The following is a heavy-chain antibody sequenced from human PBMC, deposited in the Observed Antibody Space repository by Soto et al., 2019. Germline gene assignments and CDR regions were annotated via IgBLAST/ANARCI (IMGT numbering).Heavy chain of an antibody. CDR2: ISSNGGST. D-gene: IGHD6-19*01. V-gene: IGHV3-64*01. CDR1: GFTFSSYA. Sequence: GGSLRLSCAASGFTFSSYAMHWVRQAPGKGLEYVSAISSNGGSTYYANSVKGRFTISRDNSKNTLYLQMGSLRAEDMAVYYCARNLYSSYGMDVWGQGTTVTFSS. J-gene: IGHJ6*02. CDR3: ARNLYSSYGMDV.